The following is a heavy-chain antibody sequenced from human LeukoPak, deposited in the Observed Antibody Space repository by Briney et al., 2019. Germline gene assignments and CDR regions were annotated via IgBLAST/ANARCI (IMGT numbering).Heavy chain of an antibody. J-gene: IGHJ6*02. CDR2: ISGSGGST. D-gene: IGHD3-10*01. V-gene: IGHV3-23*01. CDR3: AKGTTRDTYGSGSYYKYYYYYGMDV. Sequence: GGSLRLSCAASGFTFSNYEMNWVRQAPGKGLEWVSAISGSGGSTYYADSVKGRFTISRDNSKNTLYLQMNSLRAEDTAVYYCAKGTTRDTYGSGSYYKYYYYYGMDVWGQGTTVTVSS. CDR1: GFTFSNYE.